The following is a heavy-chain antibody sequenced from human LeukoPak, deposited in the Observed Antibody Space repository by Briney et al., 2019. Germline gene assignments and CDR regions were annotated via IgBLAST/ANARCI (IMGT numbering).Heavy chain of an antibody. CDR1: GYSFTSYW. J-gene: IGHJ6*03. D-gene: IGHD3-16*02. Sequence: GESLKISCKGSGYSFTSYWIGWVRQMPGKGLEWMGIIYPDDSDTRYSPSFQGQVTISADKSISTAYLQWSSLKASDTAMYYCARATNYVWGSYRPFYYYYMDVWGKGTTVTVSS. V-gene: IGHV5-51*01. CDR3: ARATNYVWGSYRPFYYYYMDV. CDR2: IYPDDSDT.